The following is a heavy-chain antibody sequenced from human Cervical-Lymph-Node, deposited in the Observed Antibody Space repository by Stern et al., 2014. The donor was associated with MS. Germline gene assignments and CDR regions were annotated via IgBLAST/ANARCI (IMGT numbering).Heavy chain of an antibody. CDR2: ISPTGDTI. CDR3: ARERGASSWHDY. Sequence: QVQLVESGGGLVKPGGSLRLSCAASGFTFSNSYMNWIRQAPGQGLEWISYISPTGDTIYYADSVMGRFTISRDNAQHSLYLQMNSLRAEDTAVYYCARERGASSWHDYWGQGTLVTVSS. CDR1: GFTFSNSY. V-gene: IGHV3-11*01. D-gene: IGHD6-13*01. J-gene: IGHJ4*02.